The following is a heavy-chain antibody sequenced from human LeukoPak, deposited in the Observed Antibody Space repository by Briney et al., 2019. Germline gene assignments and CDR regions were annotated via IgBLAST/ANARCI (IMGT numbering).Heavy chain of an antibody. Sequence: TSTHFYWGWVRQAPGKGLEWVSYISSSGSTIYYADSVKGRFTISRDNAKNSLYLQMNSLRAEDTAVYYCASVPFGYYDSSGYYLYWGQGTLVTVSS. CDR2: ISSSGSTI. D-gene: IGHD3-22*01. V-gene: IGHV3-11*01. J-gene: IGHJ4*02. CDR1: TSTHFY. CDR3: ASVPFGYYDSSGYYLY.